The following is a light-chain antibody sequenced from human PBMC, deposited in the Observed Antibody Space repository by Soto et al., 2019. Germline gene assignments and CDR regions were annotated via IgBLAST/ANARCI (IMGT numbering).Light chain of an antibody. J-gene: IGKJ2*01. CDR2: DAS. CDR3: QQTFGLPFT. Sequence: DIHMSQSPLSLSASIGDSVTITCRASQIINTHFSWYQQRPGKAPKLLIYDASKLEGGVPSRFSGSGSGTDFSLTISSLQLEDVGTYYCQQTFGLPFTFGRGTKVEIK. CDR1: QIINTH. V-gene: IGKV1-39*01.